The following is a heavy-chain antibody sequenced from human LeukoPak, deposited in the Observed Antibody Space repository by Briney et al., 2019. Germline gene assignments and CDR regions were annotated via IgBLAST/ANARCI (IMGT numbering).Heavy chain of an antibody. D-gene: IGHD1-7*01. CDR2: IYHSGST. Sequence: SETLSLTCTVSGGSISSGGYYWSWIRQPPGKGLEWIGYIYHSGSTYYNPSLKSRVTISVDRSKNQFSLKLSSATAADTAVYYCARGITGTVFDYWGQGTLVTVSS. CDR1: GGSISSGGYY. J-gene: IGHJ4*02. V-gene: IGHV4-30-2*01. CDR3: ARGITGTVFDY.